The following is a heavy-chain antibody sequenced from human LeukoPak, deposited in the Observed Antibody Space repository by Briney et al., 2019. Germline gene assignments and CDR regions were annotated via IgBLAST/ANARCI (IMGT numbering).Heavy chain of an antibody. CDR2: INPSGGST. J-gene: IGHJ5*02. Sequence: ASVKVSCKASGYTFTSYHMYWVRQAPGQGLEWMGIINPSGGSTSYAQKFQGRVTLTRDMSTSTVYMELSSLRSEDTAVYYCARDVQGAYCSSTSCYNWFDPWGQGTLVTVSS. CDR1: GYTFTSYH. V-gene: IGHV1-46*01. D-gene: IGHD2-2*01. CDR3: ARDVQGAYCSSTSCYNWFDP.